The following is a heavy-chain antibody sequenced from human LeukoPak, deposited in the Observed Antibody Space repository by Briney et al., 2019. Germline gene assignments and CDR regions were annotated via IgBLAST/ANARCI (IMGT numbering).Heavy chain of an antibody. CDR2: ISSSSSYI. Sequence: GGSLSLSCAASGFTFSSYSMNWGGQAPGQGLEWVSSISSSSSYIYYADSVKGRFTISRDNAKNSLYLQMNSLRAEDTTVYYCARDMGAYHYDSSGYPDYWGQGTLVTVSS. D-gene: IGHD3-22*01. CDR3: ARDMGAYHYDSSGYPDY. J-gene: IGHJ4*02. CDR1: GFTFSSYS. V-gene: IGHV3-21*01.